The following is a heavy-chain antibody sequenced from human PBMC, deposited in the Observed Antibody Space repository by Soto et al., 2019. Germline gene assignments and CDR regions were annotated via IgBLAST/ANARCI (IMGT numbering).Heavy chain of an antibody. D-gene: IGHD6-19*01. CDR2: INPGGGSA. J-gene: IGHJ6*02. CDR1: GSAITRYY. V-gene: IGHV1-46*01. Sequence: QVDLVQSGAEVKKPGASVTISGKASGSAITRYYIHWVRQAPGRGLEWMGIINPGGGSASYAQKFQDRVTIDKDTSTGTVYMDLRSLRTEDTAVYYCARDTSGWSLNGLDVWGQGTTVNVSS. CDR3: ARDTSGWSLNGLDV.